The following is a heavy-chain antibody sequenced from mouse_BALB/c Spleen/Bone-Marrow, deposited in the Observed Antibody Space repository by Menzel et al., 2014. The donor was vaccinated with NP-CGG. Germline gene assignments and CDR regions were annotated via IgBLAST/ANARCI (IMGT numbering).Heavy chain of an antibody. CDR3: ARTAPENFDY. J-gene: IGHJ2*01. Sequence: EVQLQQSGAELVKPGASVKLSCTASGFNIXDTYMHWVKQRPEQGLEWIGRIDPANGNTKYDPKFQGKATITADTSSNTAYLQLSSLTSEDTAVYYCARTAPENFDYWGQGTTLTVSS. CDR1: GFNIXDTY. CDR2: IDPANGNT. D-gene: IGHD1-2*01. V-gene: IGHV14-3*02.